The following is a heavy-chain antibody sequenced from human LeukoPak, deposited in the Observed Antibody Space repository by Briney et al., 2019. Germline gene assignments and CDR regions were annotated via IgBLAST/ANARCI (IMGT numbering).Heavy chain of an antibody. D-gene: IGHD6-25*01. J-gene: IGHJ4*02. CDR2: TYYRSKWYN. V-gene: IGHV6-1*01. CDR1: VHSVSINSTA. CDR3: ARQAAGNDY. Sequence: SQTLSLTCAISVHSVSINSTAWNWITQSPSRSLEMLGSTYYRSKWYNDYAVSVKSRITINPDTSKNQFSLHLNSVIPEDAAVYYCARQAAGNDYWGQGTLVTVSS.